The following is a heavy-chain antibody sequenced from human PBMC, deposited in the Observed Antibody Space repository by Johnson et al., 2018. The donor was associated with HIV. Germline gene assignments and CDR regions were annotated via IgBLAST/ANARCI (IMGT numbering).Heavy chain of an antibody. J-gene: IGHJ3*02. CDR2: VSFDGNNK. CDR3: ARDFGLFLGKDDAFDI. V-gene: IGHV3-30*04. Sequence: QVQLVESGGGVVQPGRSLRLSCAASGFTFSHYPMHWVRQAPGKGLEWVAVVSFDGNNKYYADSLKGRFTISRDNSKNTLYLQMNSLRAEDTAVYYCARDFGLFLGKDDAFDIWGQGTMVTVSS. D-gene: IGHD7-27*01. CDR1: GFTFSHYP.